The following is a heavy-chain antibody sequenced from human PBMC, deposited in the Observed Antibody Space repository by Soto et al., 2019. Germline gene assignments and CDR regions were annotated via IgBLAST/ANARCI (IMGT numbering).Heavy chain of an antibody. Sequence: QVQLQESGPGLVKPSDTLSLTCSVSGGSVSSHLYYWGWIRQPPGHGLEWIANGYYNGSTNYNPSLKSRVTISLDTSKNQFSLKLSSVTAADTAVYYCARGDYGDYPWFDPGGQGTPVTVSS. J-gene: IGHJ5*02. CDR2: GYYNGST. CDR3: ARGDYGDYPWFDP. V-gene: IGHV4-61*01. CDR1: GGSVSSHLYY. D-gene: IGHD4-17*01.